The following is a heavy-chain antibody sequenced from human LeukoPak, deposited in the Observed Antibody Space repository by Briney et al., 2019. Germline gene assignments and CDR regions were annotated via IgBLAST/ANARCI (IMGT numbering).Heavy chain of an antibody. D-gene: IGHD6-13*01. CDR3: ARDLGVDEVNIAAAGLDY. CDR1: GYTFTSCY. V-gene: IGHV1-46*01. Sequence: ASVKVSCKASGYTFTSCYMHWVRQAPGQGLEWMGIINPSGGSTSHAQKFQGRVTMTRDTSTSTVYMELSSLRSEDTAVYYCARDLGVDEVNIAAAGLDYWGQGTLVTVSS. J-gene: IGHJ4*02. CDR2: INPSGGST.